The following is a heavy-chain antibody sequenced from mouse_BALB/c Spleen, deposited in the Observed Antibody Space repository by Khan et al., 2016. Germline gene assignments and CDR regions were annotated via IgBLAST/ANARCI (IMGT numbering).Heavy chain of an antibody. CDR3: ARTYGNYGYFDV. V-gene: IGHV5-4*02. D-gene: IGHD2-1*01. J-gene: IGHJ1*01. CDR2: ISDGFSYP. CDR1: GFTFSDYY. Sequence: EVELVESGGGLVKPGGSLKLSCTASGFTFSDYYIYWVRQTPEKRLEWVATISDGFSYPSSPDSVKGRFTLSRDNAENNLYLQMSSLKSEDTAMYYCARTYGNYGYFDVWGAGTTVTVSS.